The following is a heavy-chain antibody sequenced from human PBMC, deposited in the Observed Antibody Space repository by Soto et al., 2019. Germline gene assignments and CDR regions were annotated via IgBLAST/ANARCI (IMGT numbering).Heavy chain of an antibody. CDR2: IWYDGSNK. Sequence: GGSLRLSCAASGFTFSSYGMHWVRQAPGKGLEWVAVIWYDGSNKYYADSVKGRFTISRDNSKNTLYLQMNSLRAEDTAVYYCARDSGDYNWFDPWGQGTLVTVSS. V-gene: IGHV3-33*01. CDR3: ARDSGDYNWFDP. J-gene: IGHJ5*02. CDR1: GFTFSSYG. D-gene: IGHD7-27*01.